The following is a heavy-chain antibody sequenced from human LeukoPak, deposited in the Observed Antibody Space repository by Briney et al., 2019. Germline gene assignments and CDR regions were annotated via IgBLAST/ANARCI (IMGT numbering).Heavy chain of an antibody. CDR3: ARDFGRDFWSGYYEDLGY. V-gene: IGHV3-21*01. CDR1: GFTFSSYS. J-gene: IGHJ4*02. D-gene: IGHD3-3*01. Sequence: GESLRLSCAASGFTFSSYSMNWVRQAPGKGLEWVSSISSSSSYIYYADSVKGRFTISRDNAKNSLYLQMNSLRAEDTAVYYCARDFGRDFWSGYYEDLGYWGQGTLVTVSS. CDR2: ISSSSSYI.